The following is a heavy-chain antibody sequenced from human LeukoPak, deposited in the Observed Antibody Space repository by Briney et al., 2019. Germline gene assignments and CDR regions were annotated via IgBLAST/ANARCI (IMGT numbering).Heavy chain of an antibody. D-gene: IGHD5-18*01. CDR3: ATPGVGSGRYGAFDI. J-gene: IGHJ3*02. CDR2: IHYSGST. Sequence: SETLSLTCTVSGGSISGRYWSWIRQPPGKGLEWIGYIHYSGSTNYNPSLKSRVTISVDTSKNQFSLKLSSVTAADTAVYYCATPGVGSGRYGAFDIWSQGAMVTVSS. V-gene: IGHV4-59*08. CDR1: GGSISGRY.